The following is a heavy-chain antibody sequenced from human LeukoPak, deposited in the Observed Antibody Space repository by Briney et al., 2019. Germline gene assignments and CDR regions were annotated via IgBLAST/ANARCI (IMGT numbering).Heavy chain of an antibody. Sequence: PGGSLRLSCAASGFTFTSYWMQWVRQAPGKGLVWVSRINIDGSSTIYADSVKGRFTISRDNAKNTLYLQMNSLRAEDTAVYYCAKDIVGGGDDYWGQGTLVTVSS. CDR3: AKDIVGGGDDY. CDR2: INIDGSST. V-gene: IGHV3-74*01. CDR1: GFTFTSYW. D-gene: IGHD2-21*02. J-gene: IGHJ4*02.